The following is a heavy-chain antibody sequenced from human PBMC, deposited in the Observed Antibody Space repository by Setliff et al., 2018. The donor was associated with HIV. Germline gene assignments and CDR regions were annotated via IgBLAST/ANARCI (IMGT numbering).Heavy chain of an antibody. V-gene: IGHV4-39*01. J-gene: IGHJ4*02. D-gene: IGHD3-22*01. CDR1: GDSISSSSYY. CDR3: ASLPPLYDSSGYYFDY. CDR2: IYYSGST. Sequence: PSETLPLTCSVSGDSISSSSYYWGWIRQPPGKGLEWIGSIYYSGSTYYNPSLNSRVTISVDASKNQFSLKLSSVTAADTAVYYCASLPPLYDSSGYYFDYWGQGTLVTVSS.